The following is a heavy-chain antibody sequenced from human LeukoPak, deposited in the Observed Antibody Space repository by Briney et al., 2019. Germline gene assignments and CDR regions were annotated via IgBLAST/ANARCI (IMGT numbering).Heavy chain of an antibody. CDR2: ISSSSSYI. V-gene: IGHV3-21*04. J-gene: IGHJ4*02. D-gene: IGHD1-1*01. CDR3: ARETSFSYFDY. CDR1: GFTFSSYS. Sequence: GGSLRLSCAASGFTFSSYSMNWVRQAPGKGLEWVSSISSSSSYIYYADSVKGRFSISRDNSKNTLYLQMNSLRAEDTAVYYCARETSFSYFDYWGQGTLVTVSS.